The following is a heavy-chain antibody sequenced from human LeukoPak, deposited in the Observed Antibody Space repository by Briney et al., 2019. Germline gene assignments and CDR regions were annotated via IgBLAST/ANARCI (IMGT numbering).Heavy chain of an antibody. CDR2: ISGSGGST. CDR3: AKRDLRIAAAGTNYYYGMDV. CDR1: GFTFSSYA. V-gene: IGHV3-23*01. Sequence: GGSLRLSCAASGFTFSSYAMSWVRQAPGKGLEWVSAISGSGGSTYYADSVKGRFTISRDNSKNTLYLQMNSLRAEDTAVYYCAKRDLRIAAAGTNYYYGMDVWGQGTTVTVSS. J-gene: IGHJ6*02. D-gene: IGHD6-13*01.